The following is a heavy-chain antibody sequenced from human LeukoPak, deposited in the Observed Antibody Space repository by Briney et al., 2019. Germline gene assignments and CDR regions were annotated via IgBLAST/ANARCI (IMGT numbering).Heavy chain of an antibody. CDR3: AGHHPRNTVDF. J-gene: IGHJ4*02. CDR1: GGSIGSYY. CDR2: ISDIGSI. D-gene: IGHD2/OR15-2a*01. V-gene: IGHV4-59*08. Sequence: PSETLSLTCSVSGGSIGSYYWSWIRQPPGKGLEWIAYISDIGSINYNPSLESRVTISLDTSKNQFSLKLSSVTAADTAVYYCAGHHPRNTVDFWGQGTLVTVSS.